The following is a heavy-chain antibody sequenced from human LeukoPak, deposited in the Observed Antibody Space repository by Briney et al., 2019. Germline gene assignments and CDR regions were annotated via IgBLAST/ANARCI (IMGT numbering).Heavy chain of an antibody. Sequence: GGSLRLSCAASGFTFSSYAMSWVRQAPGKGLEWVSAISGSGGSTYYADSVKGRFTISRDNSKNTLYLQMNSLRAEDTAVYYCAKSRTLEDYDSWSGSPLYYFDYWGQGTLVTVSS. CDR2: ISGSGGST. D-gene: IGHD3-3*01. V-gene: IGHV3-23*01. J-gene: IGHJ4*02. CDR1: GFTFSSYA. CDR3: AKSRTLEDYDSWSGSPLYYFDY.